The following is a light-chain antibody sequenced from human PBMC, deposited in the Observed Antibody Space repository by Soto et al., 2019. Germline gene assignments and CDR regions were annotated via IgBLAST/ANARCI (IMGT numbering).Light chain of an antibody. CDR2: SDN. Sequence: QSVLTQPPSASGTPGQRVTISCSGGSSNVGSNYVYWYQYLPGTAPRHLIQSDNQRLSGVPDRFSGSKSGTSASLAISGLRSEDEAEYYCAVWDDRLRVVVFGGGTKLTVL. V-gene: IGLV1-47*02. J-gene: IGLJ2*01. CDR3: AVWDDRLRVVV. CDR1: SSNVGSNY.